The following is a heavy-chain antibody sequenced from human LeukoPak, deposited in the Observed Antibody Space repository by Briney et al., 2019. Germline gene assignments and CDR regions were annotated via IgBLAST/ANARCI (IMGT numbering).Heavy chain of an antibody. J-gene: IGHJ6*03. V-gene: IGHV4-34*01. Sequence: PSETLSLTCAVYGGSFSGYYWSWIRQPPGKGLEWIGEINHSGSTNYNPSLTSRVTTSVDTFKNQFSLKLSSVTAADTAVYYCARRWLGYCSSTSCRRPPMDVWGKGTTVTVSS. CDR2: INHSGST. CDR1: GGSFSGYY. CDR3: ARRWLGYCSSTSCRRPPMDV. D-gene: IGHD2-2*01.